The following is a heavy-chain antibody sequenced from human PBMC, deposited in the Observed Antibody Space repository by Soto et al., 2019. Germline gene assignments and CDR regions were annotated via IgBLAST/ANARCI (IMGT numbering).Heavy chain of an antibody. J-gene: IGHJ4*02. Sequence: GESLKISCKGSGYSFTTYWIGWVRQMPGKGLEWMGIIYPGDSDTRYSPSFQGQVTISADKSISTAYLQWGSLRAEDSAVYYCARGSKDSYPGSRIFDFWGRGTLVTVSS. CDR2: IYPGDSDT. D-gene: IGHD3-10*01. V-gene: IGHV5-51*01. CDR3: ARGSKDSYPGSRIFDF. CDR1: GYSFTTYW.